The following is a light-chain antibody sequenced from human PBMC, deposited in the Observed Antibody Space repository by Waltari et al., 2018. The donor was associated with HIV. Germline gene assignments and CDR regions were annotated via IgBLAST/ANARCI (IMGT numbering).Light chain of an antibody. Sequence: DIVMTQSPDSLAVSLGGRATINCKSSQSVLYNSNNKNYLAWYQQKPGQPPKLLIYWASTRESGVPDRFSGSGSGTDFTLTISSRQAEDGAVYYCQQYSITPITFGQGTKLEIK. CDR3: QQYSITPIT. CDR2: WAS. CDR1: QSVLYNSNNKNY. J-gene: IGKJ2*01. V-gene: IGKV4-1*01.